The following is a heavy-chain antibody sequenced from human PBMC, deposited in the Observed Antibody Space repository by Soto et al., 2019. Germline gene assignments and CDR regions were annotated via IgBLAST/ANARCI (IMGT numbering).Heavy chain of an antibody. CDR2: VNPIVSMS. Sequence: KFACKASGDTFSFYTINWVRQAPGLGLEWMGRVNPIVSMSNYAQKFQGRVTITADESTNTAYMELSSLTSEDTAVYYCAKPPPRTTATAYYFDYWGQGTLVTVSS. CDR3: AKPPPRTTATAYYFDY. V-gene: IGHV1-69*02. D-gene: IGHD4-17*01. CDR1: GDTFSFYT. J-gene: IGHJ4*02.